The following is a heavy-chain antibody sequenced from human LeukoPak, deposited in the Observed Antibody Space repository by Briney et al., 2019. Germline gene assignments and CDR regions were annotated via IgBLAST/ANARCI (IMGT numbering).Heavy chain of an antibody. D-gene: IGHD3-22*01. V-gene: IGHV3-30*02. Sequence: PGGSLRLSCAASGFTFSSYAMSWVRQAPGKGLEWVAFIRYDGSNKYYADSVKGRFTISRDNSKNTLYLQMNSLRAEDTAVYYCARDSHDSSGYYRYYYMDVWGKGTTVTVSS. CDR2: IRYDGSNK. J-gene: IGHJ6*03. CDR3: ARDSHDSSGYYRYYYMDV. CDR1: GFTFSSYA.